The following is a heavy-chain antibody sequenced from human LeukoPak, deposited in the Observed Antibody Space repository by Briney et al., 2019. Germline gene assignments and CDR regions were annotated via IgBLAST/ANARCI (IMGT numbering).Heavy chain of an antibody. Sequence: PGGSLRLSCAASGFTFSDYYMSWIRQAPGKGLEWVSYISSSGSTIYYADSVKGRFTISRDNAKNSLYLQMNSLRAEDTAVYYCATQSPYSSGWYPVPVLEFWGQGTLVTVSS. CDR1: GFTFSDYY. CDR3: ATQSPYSSGWYPVPVLEF. D-gene: IGHD6-19*01. CDR2: ISSSGSTI. J-gene: IGHJ4*02. V-gene: IGHV3-11*04.